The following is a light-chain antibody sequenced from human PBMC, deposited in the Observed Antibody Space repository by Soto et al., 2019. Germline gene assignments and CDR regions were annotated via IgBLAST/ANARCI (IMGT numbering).Light chain of an antibody. J-gene: IGLJ1*01. Sequence: QSVLTQAASVSGSPGQSITISCTGTSSDAGGYDYVSWYQQHPGKAPKLIIYDVSNRPSGLSNRFSGSKSGNTASLTISGLQTEDEADYFCSSYRSSGTSYVFGTGTKLTVL. CDR3: SSYRSSGTSYV. CDR1: SSDAGGYDY. V-gene: IGLV2-14*01. CDR2: DVS.